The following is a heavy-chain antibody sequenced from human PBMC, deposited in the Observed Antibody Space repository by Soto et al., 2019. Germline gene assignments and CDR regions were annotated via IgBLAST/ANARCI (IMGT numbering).Heavy chain of an antibody. CDR3: ARDRPAARPYYYYGMDV. CDR1: GFTFSSYW. J-gene: IGHJ6*02. Sequence: GGSLRLSCAASGFTFSSYWMSWVRQAPGKGLEWVAYIKQDGSEKYYVDSVKGRFTISRDNAKNSLYLQMNSLRAEDTAVYYCARDRPAARPYYYYGMDVWGQGTTVTVSS. D-gene: IGHD6-6*01. CDR2: IKQDGSEK. V-gene: IGHV3-7*03.